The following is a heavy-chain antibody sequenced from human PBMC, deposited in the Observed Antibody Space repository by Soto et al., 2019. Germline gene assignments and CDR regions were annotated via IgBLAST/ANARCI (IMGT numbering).Heavy chain of an antibody. D-gene: IGHD3-16*01. V-gene: IGHV1-69*01. CDR3: GQTRFAGYYYGMDV. J-gene: IGHJ6*02. Sequence: SAVQVSCKASGATFTSDAISPVRQAPGQGLQWLRAIIPIFRTANYAHKLQCRVSITADEPTITAYLELSNPRAQGTAVYYCGQTRFAGYYYGMDVWGQGNTVAVSS. CDR1: GATFTSDA. CDR2: IIPIFRTA.